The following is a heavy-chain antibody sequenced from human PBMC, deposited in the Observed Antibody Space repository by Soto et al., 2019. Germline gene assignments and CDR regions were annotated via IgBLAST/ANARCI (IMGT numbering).Heavy chain of an antibody. Sequence: QGTLKESGPTLVKPTQTLTLTCSFSGFSLSTSGVGVGWIRQSPGKAPEWLALIYWSGDEHYRPSLKSRLSIIKDTSKNHVVLNMSDMDPVDTATYYCARGLATLPVFAFDIWGQGTMVTVSS. V-gene: IGHV2-5*01. J-gene: IGHJ3*02. CDR1: GFSLSTSGVG. CDR2: IYWSGDE. CDR3: ARGLATLPVFAFDI. D-gene: IGHD6-6*01.